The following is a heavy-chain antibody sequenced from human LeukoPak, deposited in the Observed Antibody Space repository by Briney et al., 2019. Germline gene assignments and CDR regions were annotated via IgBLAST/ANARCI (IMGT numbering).Heavy chain of an antibody. CDR2: MNPNSGNT. CDR3: ARGPDHGGFDY. J-gene: IGHJ4*02. V-gene: IGHV1-8*03. CDR1: GYTFTSYD. D-gene: IGHD3-16*01. Sequence: ASVKVSCKASGYTFTSYDINWVRQATGQGLEWMGWMNPNSGNTGYAQKFQGRVTITRNTSISTAYMELSSLKSDDTAVYYCARGPDHGGFDYWGQGTQVTVSS.